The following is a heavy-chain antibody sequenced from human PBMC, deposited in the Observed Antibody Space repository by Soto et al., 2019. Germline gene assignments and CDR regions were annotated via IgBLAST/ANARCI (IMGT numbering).Heavy chain of an antibody. V-gene: IGHV4-59*01. D-gene: IGHD1-26*01. J-gene: IGHJ6*02. CDR2: IYNSGST. CDR1: AGSISSYY. Sequence: QVQLQESGPGLVKASETLSLTCTVSAGSISSYYWGWIRQSPGKGLEWIGYIYNSGSTNYNPSLKSRLTMSVDTSKNQFSLKLSSVAAADTAVYYCARIIRTLAWDCVDVWGQGTRVTV. CDR3: ARIIRTLAWDCVDV.